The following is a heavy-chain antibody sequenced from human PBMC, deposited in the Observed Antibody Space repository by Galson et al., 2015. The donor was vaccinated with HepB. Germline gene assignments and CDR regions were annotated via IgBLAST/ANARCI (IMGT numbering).Heavy chain of an antibody. Sequence: SLRLSCADSGFTVNSNYMSWVRQAPGKGLEWVSVIYRGGSTYYADSVKGRFTISRDNSKNTLYLQMNSLRAEGTAVYYCARDMWLRKTVYWGQGTLVTVSS. J-gene: IGHJ4*02. CDR2: IYRGGST. D-gene: IGHD3-22*01. V-gene: IGHV3-66*01. CDR1: GFTVNSNY. CDR3: ARDMWLRKTVY.